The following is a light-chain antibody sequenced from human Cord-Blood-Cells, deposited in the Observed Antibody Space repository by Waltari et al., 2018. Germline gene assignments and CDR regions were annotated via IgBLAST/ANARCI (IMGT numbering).Light chain of an antibody. CDR1: SSDVGGYNY. CDR2: DVS. CDR3: CSYAGSYTLV. Sequence: QSALTQPRSVSGSPGQSVTISCTGTSSDVGGYNYVSWYQQHPGKAPKPMIYDVSKRPSGVPDRFSGSKSGNTASLTISGRQAEDEADYYCCSYAGSYTLVFGGGTKLTVL. J-gene: IGLJ3*02. V-gene: IGLV2-11*01.